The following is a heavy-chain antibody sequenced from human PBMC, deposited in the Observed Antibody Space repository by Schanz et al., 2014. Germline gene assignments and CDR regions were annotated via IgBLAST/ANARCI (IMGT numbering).Heavy chain of an antibody. J-gene: IGHJ3*02. Sequence: QVQLVQSGAEVKKPGASVTVSCKASGYTFSDYYIHWVRQAPGQGLEWMGRIIPVPAIADYAQKFQVRVTSTADKSTSTAYMELSSLRSDDTSVYYCARGGGPEDVFDIWGQGTMLTVSS. V-gene: IGHV1-69*02. D-gene: IGHD2-15*01. CDR3: ARGGGPEDVFDI. CDR1: GYTFSDYY. CDR2: IIPVPAIA.